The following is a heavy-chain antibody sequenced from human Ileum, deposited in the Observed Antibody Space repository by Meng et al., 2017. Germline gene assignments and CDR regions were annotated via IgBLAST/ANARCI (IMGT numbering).Heavy chain of an antibody. Sequence: QLRLQESGPGLVEPSETLSLTCTVSGGSISNYYWSWIRQPPGKGLEWIGYIHNSATTKYSPSLKSRVTISEDTSKNQFSLKLSSVTAADTAVYYCARHDVVPVIRHGFDPWGQGTLVTVSS. CDR2: IHNSATT. V-gene: IGHV4-59*08. J-gene: IGHJ5*02. CDR3: ARHDVVPVIRHGFDP. CDR1: GGSISNYY. D-gene: IGHD3-10*01.